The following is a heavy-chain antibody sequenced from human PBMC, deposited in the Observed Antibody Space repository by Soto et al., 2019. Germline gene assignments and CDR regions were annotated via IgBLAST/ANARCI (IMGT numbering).Heavy chain of an antibody. CDR2: ISAYNCNT. J-gene: IGHJ3*01. Sequence: QVQLVQSGAEVKKPGASGKVSCKASGYTFTSYGISWVRQAPGQGLERMGWISAYNCNTIYAQKVQGRVARTTDTSRSTAYMELRSLRSDDTAVYHCARVNYDNGHAFDVWGQGTMVTVSS. V-gene: IGHV1-18*01. CDR1: GYTFTSYG. CDR3: ARVNYDNGHAFDV. D-gene: IGHD3-22*01.